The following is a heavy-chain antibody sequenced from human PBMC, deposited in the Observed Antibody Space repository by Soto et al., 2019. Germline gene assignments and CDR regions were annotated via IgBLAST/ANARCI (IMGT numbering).Heavy chain of an antibody. CDR2: INPSGGST. D-gene: IGHD2-21*02. CDR1: GYTFTSYY. V-gene: IGHV1-46*01. Sequence: ASVKVSCKASGYTFTSYYMHWVRQAPGQGLEWMGIINPSGGSTSYAQKFQGRVTMTRDTSTSTVYMELSSLRSEDTAVYYCAREYCGGDCHLRIGYSYGMDVWGQGTTVTVSS. J-gene: IGHJ6*01. CDR3: AREYCGGDCHLRIGYSYGMDV.